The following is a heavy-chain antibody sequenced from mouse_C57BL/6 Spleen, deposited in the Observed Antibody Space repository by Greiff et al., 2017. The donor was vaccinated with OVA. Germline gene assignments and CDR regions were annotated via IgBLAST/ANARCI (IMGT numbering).Heavy chain of an antibody. CDR3: AHGNAMDY. V-gene: IGHV1-76*01. J-gene: IGHJ4*01. CDR1: GYTFTDYY. Sequence: VQLQQSGAELVRPGASVKLSCKASGYTFTDYYINWVKQRPGQGLEWIARIYPGSGNTYYNEKFKGKATLTAEKSSSTAYMQLSSLTSEDSAVYFCAHGNAMDYWGQGTSVTVSS. CDR2: IYPGSGNT.